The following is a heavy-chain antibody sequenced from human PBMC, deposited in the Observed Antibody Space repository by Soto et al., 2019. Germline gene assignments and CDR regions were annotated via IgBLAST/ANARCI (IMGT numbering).Heavy chain of an antibody. V-gene: IGHV1-18*01. J-gene: IGHJ4*02. CDR2: ISAYNGNT. CDR3: ARDLAPVDY. Sequence: QIQLVQSGAEVKKPGASVKVSCKASGYTFSSYHITWVRQAPGQGLEWMGWISAYNGNTNYAQNLQGRVTMTTDPSTSTAHMELRSLRSHDTAVDCCARDLAPVDYWGQGTLVTVSS. CDR1: GYTFSSYH.